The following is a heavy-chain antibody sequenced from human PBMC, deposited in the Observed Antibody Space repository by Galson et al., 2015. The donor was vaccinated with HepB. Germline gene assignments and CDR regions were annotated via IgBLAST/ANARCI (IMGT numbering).Heavy chain of an antibody. CDR1: GFSFSSYA. Sequence: SLRLSCAASGFSFSSYAMSWVRQAPGKGLEWLSVISASGGDTYYADSVKGRFTISRDNSKNTLYLQMNSLRAEDTAIYYCAKKSFWFGDLSPFDYWGQGTLVTVSS. CDR3: AKKSFWFGDLSPFDY. V-gene: IGHV3-23*01. D-gene: IGHD3-10*01. J-gene: IGHJ4*02. CDR2: ISASGGDT.